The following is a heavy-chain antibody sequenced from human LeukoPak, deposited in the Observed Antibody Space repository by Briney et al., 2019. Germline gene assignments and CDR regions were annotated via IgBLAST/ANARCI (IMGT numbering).Heavy chain of an antibody. J-gene: IGHJ4*02. CDR1: GFTFSSYA. V-gene: IGHV3-23*01. CDR2: ISGSGGST. CDR3: AKARYCSGGSCYKKKYYFDY. D-gene: IGHD2-15*01. Sequence: GSLRLSCAASGFTFSSYAMSWVRQAPGKGLEWVSAISGSGGSTYYADSVKGRFTISRDNSKNTLYLQMNSLRAEDTAVYYCAKARYCSGGSCYKKKYYFDYWGQGTLVTVSS.